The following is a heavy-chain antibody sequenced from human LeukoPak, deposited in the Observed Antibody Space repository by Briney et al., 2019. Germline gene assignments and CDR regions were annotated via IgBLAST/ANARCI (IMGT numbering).Heavy chain of an antibody. J-gene: IGHJ4*02. Sequence: GSQRLSCAASGFTFDNYRMSWVRQAPGKGLEWVSTVNADGGNTYYADSVKGRFTISRDNSKSTLILQMNSLRVEDTALYYCTKRVKYGGTWDHFADWGQGTLVTVSS. CDR3: TKRVKYGGTWDHFAD. CDR1: GFTFDNYR. V-gene: IGHV3-23*01. CDR2: VNADGGNT. D-gene: IGHD1-26*01.